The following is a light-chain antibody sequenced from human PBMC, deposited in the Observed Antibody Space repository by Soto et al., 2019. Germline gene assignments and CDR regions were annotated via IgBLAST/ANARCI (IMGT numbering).Light chain of an antibody. Sequence: AIQLTQSPSSLSASVGDRVTITCRASQDIRGALAWYQQKPGKAPNFLIFDVSTLQSGVPSRFSGSGSGTDFTLTISSLQPEDFVTYYCQQFNTYPITCGQGTGLEIK. CDR1: QDIRGA. V-gene: IGKV1-13*02. CDR3: QQFNTYPIT. J-gene: IGKJ5*01. CDR2: DVS.